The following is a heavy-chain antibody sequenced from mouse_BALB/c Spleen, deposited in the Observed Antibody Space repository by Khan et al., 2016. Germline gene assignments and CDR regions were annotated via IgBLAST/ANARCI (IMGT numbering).Heavy chain of an antibody. CDR1: GFDFSRYW. CDR3: ATPNDGYFTSWFAY. J-gene: IGHJ3*01. D-gene: IGHD2-3*01. V-gene: IGHV4-1*02. Sequence: EVQLQESGGGLVQPGGSLKLSCAAAGFDFSRYWMSWVRQAPGKGLEWIGEINPDSSTINYTPSLKDKFIISRDNAKNTLYLQMSKVRSEDTALYYCATPNDGYFTSWFAYWGQGTLVTVSA. CDR2: INPDSSTI.